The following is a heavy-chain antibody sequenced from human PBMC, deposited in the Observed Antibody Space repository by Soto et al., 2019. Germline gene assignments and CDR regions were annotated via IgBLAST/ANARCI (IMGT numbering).Heavy chain of an antibody. V-gene: IGHV1-8*01. D-gene: IGHD6-13*01. CDR2: MNPNSGNT. Sequence: QVQLVQSGAEVKKPGDSVKVSCKASGYTFTSYDINWVRQATGQGLEWMGWMNPNSGNTGYAQKFQGRVTMTRNTSISTAYMELSSLKSEDTAVYYGARELSSSWRFDYCGQGTLVTVSS. CDR3: ARELSSSWRFDY. CDR1: GYTFTSYD. J-gene: IGHJ4*02.